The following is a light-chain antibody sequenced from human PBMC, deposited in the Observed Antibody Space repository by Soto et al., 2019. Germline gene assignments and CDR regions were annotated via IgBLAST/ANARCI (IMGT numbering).Light chain of an antibody. CDR3: QQYGTSSGT. V-gene: IGKV3-20*01. Sequence: DIVLTQSPGTLSLSPGERATLSCRASQSVSSSYLAWYQQKPGQAPRLLIYGASSRATGIPDRFSGSGSGTDFTLTISRLEPEDFAVYYCQQYGTSSGTFGQGT. CDR2: GAS. CDR1: QSVSSSY. J-gene: IGKJ1*01.